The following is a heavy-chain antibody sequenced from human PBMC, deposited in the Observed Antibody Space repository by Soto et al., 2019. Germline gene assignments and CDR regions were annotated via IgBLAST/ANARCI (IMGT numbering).Heavy chain of an antibody. D-gene: IGHD2-15*01. CDR2: IYYSGRT. CDR1: GGSINNGNS. CDR3: AASYCSGGRCSAYAMEI. J-gene: IGHJ6*02. Sequence: QVQLQESGPGLVKPSGTLSLTCAVSGGSINNGNSWSWVRQSPGRGLEWIGEIYYSGRTQYNPSLKSRISISVDNPKNQISLKLTSVTAAYTARYYCAASYCSGGRCSAYAMEIWGQGTTVIVSS. V-gene: IGHV4-4*02.